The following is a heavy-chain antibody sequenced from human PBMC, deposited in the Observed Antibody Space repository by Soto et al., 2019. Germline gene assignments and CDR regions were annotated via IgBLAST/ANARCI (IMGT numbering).Heavy chain of an antibody. CDR3: AAWGS. CDR2: IKQDGSEK. J-gene: IGHJ4*02. V-gene: IGHV3-7*03. CDR1: GFTFSDYW. Sequence: PGGSLRLSCAASGFTFSDYWMNWVRQAPGKGLEWVANIKQDGSEKNYVDSVKGRFTISRDNAKNSLYLQMNSLRADDTAVYYCAAWGSWGQGTLVTV. D-gene: IGHD1-26*01.